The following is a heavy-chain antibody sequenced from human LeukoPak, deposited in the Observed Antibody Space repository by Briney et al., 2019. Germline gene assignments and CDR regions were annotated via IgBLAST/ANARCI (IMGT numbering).Heavy chain of an antibody. V-gene: IGHV1-46*01. CDR3: ARPQLRYFDWPSPFDY. Sequence: GASVKVSCKASGYTFTSYYMHWVRQAPGQGLEWMGIINPSGGSTSYAQKFQGRVTMTRDTSTSTVYMELSSLRSEDTAVYYCARPQLRYFDWPSPFDYWGQGTLVTVSS. J-gene: IGHJ4*02. CDR1: GYTFTSYY. CDR2: INPSGGST. D-gene: IGHD3-9*01.